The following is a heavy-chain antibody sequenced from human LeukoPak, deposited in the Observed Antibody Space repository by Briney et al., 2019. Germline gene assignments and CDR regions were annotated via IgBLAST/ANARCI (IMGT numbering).Heavy chain of an antibody. CDR3: ASSYYYDSSGYYYFGY. V-gene: IGHV3-11*01. D-gene: IGHD3-22*01. J-gene: IGHJ4*02. CDR2: ISSSGSTI. Sequence: NPGGSLRLSCAASGFTFSDYYMSWIRQAPGKGLEWVSYISSSGSTIYYADSVKGRFTISRDNAKNSLYLQMNSLRAEDTAMYYCASSYYYDSSGYYYFGYWGQGTLVTVSS. CDR1: GFTFSDYY.